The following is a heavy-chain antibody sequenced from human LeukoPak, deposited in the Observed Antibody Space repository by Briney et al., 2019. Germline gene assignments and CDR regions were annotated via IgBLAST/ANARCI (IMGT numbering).Heavy chain of an antibody. Sequence: GGSLRLSCVTSGFTFTSYWMSWVRQAPGKGLEWVANIKQDGSEKNYVDSVKGRFTISRDNAKNSMSLQMNSLRAEDTAVYYCTREGILAGVDYWGQGTLVTVSS. V-gene: IGHV3-7*01. CDR3: TREGILAGVDY. J-gene: IGHJ4*02. CDR1: GFTFTSYW. D-gene: IGHD6-13*01. CDR2: IKQDGSEK.